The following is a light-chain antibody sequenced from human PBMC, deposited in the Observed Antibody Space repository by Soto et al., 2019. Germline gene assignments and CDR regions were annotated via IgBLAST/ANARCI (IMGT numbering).Light chain of an antibody. J-gene: IGLJ3*02. CDR3: QVWDSSSLP. CDR2: DDT. V-gene: IGLV3-21*02. CDR1: NIGSYS. Sequence: SYELTQPPSVSVAPGQTARISCGGNNIGSYSVHWYQQRPGQAPVLVVYDDTDRPSGIPERFSGSNSGNTATLTISRVEAGDEADYYCQVWDSSSLPFGGGTQLTVL.